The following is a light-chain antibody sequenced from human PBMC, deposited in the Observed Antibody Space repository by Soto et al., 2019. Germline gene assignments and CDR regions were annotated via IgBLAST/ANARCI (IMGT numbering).Light chain of an antibody. CDR1: QTISGT. V-gene: IGKV3-20*01. Sequence: EIVMTQSPATLSVSPGGRATLSRRASQTISGTLAWYQQKPGQAPRLLIHGASTRAPGFPDRFSGSGSGTDFTLTISRLEPEDFALYYCQKYGSSPRISFGQGTRLEIK. J-gene: IGKJ5*01. CDR3: QKYGSSPRIS. CDR2: GAS.